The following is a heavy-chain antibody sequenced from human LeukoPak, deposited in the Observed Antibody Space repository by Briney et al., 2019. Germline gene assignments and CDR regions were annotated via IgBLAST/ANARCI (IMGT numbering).Heavy chain of an antibody. J-gene: IGHJ6*02. Sequence: SVKVSCKASGFTFTSSAMQWVRQARGQRLEWIGWIVVGSGNTNYAQKFQERVTITRYMSTSTAYMELSSLRSEDTAVYYCAGGSILTGYYRSYYGMDVWGQGTLVTVSS. CDR2: IVVGSGNT. CDR3: AGGSILTGYYRSYYGMDV. D-gene: IGHD3-9*01. V-gene: IGHV1-58*02. CDR1: GFTFTSSA.